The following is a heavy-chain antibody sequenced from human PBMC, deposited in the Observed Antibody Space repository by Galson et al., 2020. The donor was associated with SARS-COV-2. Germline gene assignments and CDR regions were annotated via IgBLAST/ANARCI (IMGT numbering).Heavy chain of an antibody. Sequence: GGSLRLSCAASGFTFSNAWMSWVRRAPGKGLEWVGRIKSKTDGGTTDYAAPVKGRFTISRDDSKNTLYLHMNSLKTEDTAVYYCTTDFLVSDYVCGSMVEYYYGMDVWGQGTTVTVSS. V-gene: IGHV3-15*01. CDR1: GFTFSNAW. CDR3: TTDFLVSDYVCGSMVEYYYGMDV. CDR2: IKSKTDGGTT. D-gene: IGHD3-16*01. J-gene: IGHJ6*02.